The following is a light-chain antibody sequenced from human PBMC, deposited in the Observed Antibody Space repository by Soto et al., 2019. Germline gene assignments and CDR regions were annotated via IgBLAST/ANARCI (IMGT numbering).Light chain of an antibody. V-gene: IGKV1-5*03. CDR2: EAS. Sequence: DTQMTQSPSTLSASVGDRVTITCRASQSISSWLAWYQQKPGKAPKLLIYEASSSEIGVPPRFSGSGFGTEFTLTISSLQPEDSATYYCQYYKEHSTFGQGTRLEIK. J-gene: IGKJ1*01. CDR1: QSISSW. CDR3: QYYKEHST.